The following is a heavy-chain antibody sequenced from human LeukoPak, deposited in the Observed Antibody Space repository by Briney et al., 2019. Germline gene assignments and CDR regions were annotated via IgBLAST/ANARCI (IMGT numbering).Heavy chain of an antibody. Sequence: GASVKVSCKASGYTFTSYGISWVRQAPGQGLEWMGWISAYNGNTNYAQKLQGRVTMTTDTSTSTAYMELRSLRSDDTAVYYCAIYYYDSSGSPYFDYWGQGTLVTVSS. D-gene: IGHD3-22*01. V-gene: IGHV1-18*01. CDR2: ISAYNGNT. J-gene: IGHJ4*02. CDR3: AIYYYDSSGSPYFDY. CDR1: GYTFTSYG.